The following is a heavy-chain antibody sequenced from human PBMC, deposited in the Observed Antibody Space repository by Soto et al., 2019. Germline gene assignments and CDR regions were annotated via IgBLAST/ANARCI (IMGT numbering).Heavy chain of an antibody. V-gene: IGHV4-59*01. J-gene: IGHJ6*02. D-gene: IGHD6-13*01. CDR3: ARDWGIAAASPSVYYYYGMDV. Sequence: QVQLQESGPGLVKPSETLSLTCTVSGGSISSYYWSWIRQPPGKGLEWIGYIYYSGSTNYNPSLRSRVTISVDTSKNQFSLKLSSVTAADTAVYYCARDWGIAAASPSVYYYYGMDVWGQGTTVTVSS. CDR2: IYYSGST. CDR1: GGSISSYY.